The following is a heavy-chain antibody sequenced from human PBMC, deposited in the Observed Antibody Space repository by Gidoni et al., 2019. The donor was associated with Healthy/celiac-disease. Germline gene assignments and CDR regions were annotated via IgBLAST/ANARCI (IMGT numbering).Heavy chain of an antibody. V-gene: IGHV4-4*02. CDR3: ARGWDTYGTYYMDV. CDR2: IYHSGDT. CDR1: GGSISSRNW. J-gene: IGHJ6*03. Sequence: QVQLQESGPGLVKPSGTLSLTCAVSGGSISSRNWWRWVRQPPGKGLEWIGEIYHSGDTNYNPSLKSRVTISVDKSENQFSLKLSSVTAADTAMYYCARGWDTYGTYYMDVWGKGTTVTVSS. D-gene: IGHD5-18*01.